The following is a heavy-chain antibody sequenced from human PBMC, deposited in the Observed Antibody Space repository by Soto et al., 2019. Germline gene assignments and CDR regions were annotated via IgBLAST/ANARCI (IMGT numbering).Heavy chain of an antibody. CDR2: INPIFGTA. V-gene: IGHV1-69*05. CDR3: ARDPVQSYYPVGYYGMDV. J-gene: IGHJ6*02. Sequence: QVQLVQSGAEVKKPGSSVKVSCKASGGTFSSYAISWVRQAPGQGLEWMGGINPIFGTANYAQKFQGRVTITTDESTSTGYMELSSLRSEETAVYYCARDPVQSYYPVGYYGMDVGGQGATVTVCS. CDR1: GGTFSSYA. D-gene: IGHD3-22*01.